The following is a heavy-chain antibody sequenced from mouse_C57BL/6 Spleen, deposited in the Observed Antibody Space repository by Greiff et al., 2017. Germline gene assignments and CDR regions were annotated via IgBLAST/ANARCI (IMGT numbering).Heavy chain of an antibody. D-gene: IGHD2-3*01. J-gene: IGHJ3*01. CDR2: IDPETGGT. CDR3: TRGPYDGYYWFAY. V-gene: IGHV1-15*01. Sequence: VQLQQSGAELVRPGASVTLSCKASGYTFTDYEMHWVKQTPVHGLEWIGAIDPETGGTAYNQKFKGKAILTADKSSSTAYMELRSLTSEDSAVYYCTRGPYDGYYWFAYWGQGTLVTVSA. CDR1: GYTFTDYE.